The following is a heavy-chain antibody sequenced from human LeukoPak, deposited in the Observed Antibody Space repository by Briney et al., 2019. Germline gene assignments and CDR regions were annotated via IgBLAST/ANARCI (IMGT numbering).Heavy chain of an antibody. CDR3: ARGYRAPDY. V-gene: IGHV4-34*01. J-gene: IGHJ4*02. D-gene: IGHD3-16*02. CDR1: GGSFSGYY. CDR2: INHSGST. Sequence: SETLSLTCAVYGGSFSGYYWSWIRQPPGKGLEWIGEINHSGSTNYNPSLKSRVTISVDTSKNQISLKLSSVTAADTAVYFCARGYRAPDYWGQGTLVTVSS.